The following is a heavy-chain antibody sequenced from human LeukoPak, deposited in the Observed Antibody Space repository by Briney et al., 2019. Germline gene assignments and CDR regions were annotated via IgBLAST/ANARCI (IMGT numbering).Heavy chain of an antibody. CDR1: GFTVSSNY. D-gene: IGHD3-9*01. CDR3: ARSSDAIIYFQH. CDR2: FYSGGNT. Sequence: GGSLRLSCAASGFTVSSNYMSRVRQAPGKGLEWVSVFYSGGNTYYADSVKGRFTISRDNSKNTLYLQMNSLRAEDTAVYYCARSSDAIIYFQHWGQGTLVTVSS. J-gene: IGHJ1*01. V-gene: IGHV3-53*01.